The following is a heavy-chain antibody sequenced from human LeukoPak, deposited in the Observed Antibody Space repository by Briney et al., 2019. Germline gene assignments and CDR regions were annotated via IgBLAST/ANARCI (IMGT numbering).Heavy chain of an antibody. CDR2: IKQDGSEK. D-gene: IGHD3-3*01. CDR1: GFTFSSYW. Sequence: PGGSLRLSCAASGFTFSSYWMSWVRQAPGKGREWVANIKQDGSEKYYVDSVKGQFTISRDNAKNSLYLQMNSLRAEDTAVYYCASSRITIFGVVIGPPNYYYYMDVWGKGTTVTVSS. J-gene: IGHJ6*03. CDR3: ASSRITIFGVVIGPPNYYYYMDV. V-gene: IGHV3-7*01.